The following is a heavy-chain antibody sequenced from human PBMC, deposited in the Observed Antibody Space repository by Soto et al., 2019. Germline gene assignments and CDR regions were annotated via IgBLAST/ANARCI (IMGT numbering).Heavy chain of an antibody. Sequence: SLRLSCAASGFTFSSYGMHWVRQAPGKGLEWVTVISYDGGNKYYADSVKGRFTISRDNSKNTLYLQMNSLRAEDTAVYYCAKSAGVGYYYYGMDVWGQGTTVTVSS. CDR1: GFTFSSYG. CDR3: AKSAGVGYYYYGMDV. V-gene: IGHV3-30*18. J-gene: IGHJ6*02. CDR2: ISYDGGNK. D-gene: IGHD1-26*01.